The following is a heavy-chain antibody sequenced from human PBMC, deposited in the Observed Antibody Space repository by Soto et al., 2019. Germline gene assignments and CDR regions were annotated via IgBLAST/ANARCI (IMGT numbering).Heavy chain of an antibody. CDR3: ARDSGNYGRSYYYYYMDV. CDR1: GGTFSSYT. J-gene: IGHJ6*03. V-gene: IGHV1-69*08. D-gene: IGHD4-4*01. Sequence: QVQLVQSGAEVKKPGSSVKVSCKASGGTFSSYTISWVLEAPGQGLEWMGRIIPSLGIANYAQKFQGRVTITADKSTSTAYMELSSLRSEDTAVYYCARDSGNYGRSYYYYYMDVWGKGTTVTVSS. CDR2: IIPSLGIA.